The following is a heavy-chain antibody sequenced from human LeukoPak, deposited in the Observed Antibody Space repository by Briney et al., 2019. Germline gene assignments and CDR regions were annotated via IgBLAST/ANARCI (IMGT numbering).Heavy chain of an antibody. Sequence: ASETLSLTCAVYGGSFSGYYWSWIRQPAGKGLEWIGRIYTSGSTNYNPSLKSRVTMSVDTSKNQFSLKLSSVTAADTAVYYCARDGYHDILTGYYNYWFDPWGQGTLVTVSS. J-gene: IGHJ5*02. CDR3: ARDGYHDILTGYYNYWFDP. CDR1: GGSFSGYY. D-gene: IGHD3-9*01. V-gene: IGHV4-4*07. CDR2: IYTSGST.